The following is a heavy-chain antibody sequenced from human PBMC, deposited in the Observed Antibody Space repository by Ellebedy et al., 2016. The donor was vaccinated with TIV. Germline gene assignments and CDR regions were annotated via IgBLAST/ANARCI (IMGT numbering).Heavy chain of an antibody. CDR1: GFTFSSFS. D-gene: IGHD3-9*01. CDR2: ISGSSSTI. J-gene: IGHJ6*02. CDR3: ARDEDILTGYYQAYGMDV. V-gene: IGHV3-48*02. Sequence: PGGSLRLSCVASGFTFSSFSMNWVRRAPGRGLEWVSKISGSSSTILYADSVKGRFTISRDNAKNSLYLQMNSLRDEDTAVYYCARDEDILTGYYQAYGMDVWGQGTTVTVSS.